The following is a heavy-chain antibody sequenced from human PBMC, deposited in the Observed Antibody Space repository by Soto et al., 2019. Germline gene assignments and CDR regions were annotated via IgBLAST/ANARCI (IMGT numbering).Heavy chain of an antibody. V-gene: IGHV4-59*01. Sequence: PSETLSLTCTVSGGSISSYYWSWIRQPPGKGLECIGYIYNTATTTYNPSLKNRVTISVDASKSQFYLKLRSVTAADTAVYYCARGMAEEQIFYYFDYWGQGALVTVSS. D-gene: IGHD3-9*01. CDR1: GGSISSYY. J-gene: IGHJ4*02. CDR3: ARGMAEEQIFYYFDY. CDR2: IYNTATT.